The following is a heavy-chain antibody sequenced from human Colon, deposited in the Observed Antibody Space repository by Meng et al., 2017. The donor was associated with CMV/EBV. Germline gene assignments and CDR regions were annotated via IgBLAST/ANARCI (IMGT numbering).Heavy chain of an antibody. CDR2: MNPNSGDT. D-gene: IGHD5/OR15-5a*01. Sequence: ASVKVSCKTSGYPFTIHYIHWVRQAPGRGLEWMGWMNPNSGDTNYAQRFQDRVEMTRDTTVSTAYLDLTSLRSADTAVYYCVTLSIYDSTISDFWGQGTLVTVSS. J-gene: IGHJ4*02. CDR3: VTLSIYDSTISDF. V-gene: IGHV1-2*02. CDR1: GYPFTIHY.